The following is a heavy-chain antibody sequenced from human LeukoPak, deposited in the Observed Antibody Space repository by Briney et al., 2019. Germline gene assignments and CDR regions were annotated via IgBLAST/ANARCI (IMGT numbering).Heavy chain of an antibody. CDR2: ISAYIGNT. Sequence: ASVKVSCKASGYTFTSYGISWVRQAPGQGLEWMGWISAYIGNTNYAQKLQGRVTMTTDTSTSTAYMELRSLRSDDTAVYYCARLYDFWSGSNQHVGGNYDYWGQGTLVTVSS. J-gene: IGHJ4*02. CDR1: GYTFTSYG. V-gene: IGHV1-18*01. CDR3: ARLYDFWSGSNQHVGGNYDY. D-gene: IGHD3-3*01.